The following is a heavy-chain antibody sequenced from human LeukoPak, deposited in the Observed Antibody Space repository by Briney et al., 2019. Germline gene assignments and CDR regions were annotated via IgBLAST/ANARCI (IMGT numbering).Heavy chain of an antibody. V-gene: IGHV1-18*01. CDR3: ARAFGGWFGELFDWFDP. Sequence: GASVKVSCKASGYTFTSYGISWVRQAPGQGLEWMGWISAYNGNTNYVQKLQGRVTMTTDTSTSTAYMELRSLRSDDTAVYYCARAFGGWFGELFDWFDPWGQGTLVTVSS. CDR1: GYTFTSYG. D-gene: IGHD3-10*01. J-gene: IGHJ5*02. CDR2: ISAYNGNT.